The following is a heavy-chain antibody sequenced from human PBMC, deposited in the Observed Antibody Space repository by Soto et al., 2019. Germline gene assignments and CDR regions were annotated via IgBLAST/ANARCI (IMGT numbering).Heavy chain of an antibody. CDR2: IYSGGST. Sequence: SETPSITCTVSGASIGNCDCDGAWIQQPPGKGLEWIAGIYSGGSTYYNPSLKSRVTISIDTSKNQFSLTLTSVTAADTAVYYCARRRSPDYGNWYFDYWGLGTMVTVSS. D-gene: IGHD4-17*01. CDR1: GASIGNCDCD. CDR3: ARRRSPDYGNWYFDY. V-gene: IGHV4-39*01. J-gene: IGHJ4*02.